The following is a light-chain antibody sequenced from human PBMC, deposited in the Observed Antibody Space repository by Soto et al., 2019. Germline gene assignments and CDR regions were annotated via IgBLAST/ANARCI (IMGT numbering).Light chain of an antibody. V-gene: IGKV3-20*01. CDR1: QSVSSSY. CDR3: LQYGSSPRT. Sequence: EIVLTQSPGTLSLSPGERATLSCRASQSVSSSYLAWYQQKFGQAPRLLIYDASSRATGVPDRFSGSGSGTDFTLTISRLEPEDFAEYYCLQYGSSPRTFGQGTTVEFK. J-gene: IGKJ1*01. CDR2: DAS.